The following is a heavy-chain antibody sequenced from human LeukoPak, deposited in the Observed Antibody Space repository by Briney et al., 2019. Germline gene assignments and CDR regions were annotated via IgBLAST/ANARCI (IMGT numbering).Heavy chain of an antibody. D-gene: IGHD3-10*01. CDR1: GFTFSSYA. V-gene: IGHV3-30-3*01. CDR2: ISYDGGNK. Sequence: ARSLKLSCSAAGFTFSSYAMHWVRQAPGKGLGWVAVISYDGGNKYYADSVKGRFTISRDNSKNTLYLQMNSLRAEDTAVYYCARGGDRITQFPFDPRGQGTLVTVSS. J-gene: IGHJ5*02. CDR3: ARGGDRITQFPFDP.